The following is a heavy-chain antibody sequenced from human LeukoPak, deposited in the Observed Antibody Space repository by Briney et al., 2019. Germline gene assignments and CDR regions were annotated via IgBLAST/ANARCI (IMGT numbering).Heavy chain of an antibody. CDR2: IYYSGST. J-gene: IGHJ2*01. CDR1: GGSISSYY. V-gene: IGHV4-59*01. Sequence: SETLSLTCTVSGGSISSYYWSWIRQPPGKGLEWIGYIYYSGSTNYNPSLKSRVTISVDTSKNQFSLKLSSVTAADTAVYYCARLEYQLLYRYWYFDLWGRGTLVTVSS. D-gene: IGHD2-2*02. CDR3: ARLEYQLLYRYWYFDL.